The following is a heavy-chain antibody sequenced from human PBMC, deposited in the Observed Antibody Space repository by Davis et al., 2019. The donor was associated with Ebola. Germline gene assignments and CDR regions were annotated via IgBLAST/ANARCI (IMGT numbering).Heavy chain of an antibody. V-gene: IGHV1-69*05. CDR2: IIPIFGTA. J-gene: IGHJ4*02. CDR3: ARCVIEIGGDCYYFDY. CDR1: GGTFSSYA. Sequence: SVKVSCKASGGTFSSYAISWVRQAPGQGLEWMGGIIPIFGTANYAQKLQGRVTMTTDTSTSTAYMELRSLRSDDTAVYYCARCVIEIGGDCYYFDYWGQGTLVTVSS. D-gene: IGHD2-21*01.